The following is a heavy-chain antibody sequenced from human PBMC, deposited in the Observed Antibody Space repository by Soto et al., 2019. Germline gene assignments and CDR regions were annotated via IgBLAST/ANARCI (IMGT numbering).Heavy chain of an antibody. CDR1: GGSISSGPYS. V-gene: IGHV4-39*01. Sequence: ETLSLTCTVSGGSISSGPYSWGWIRQPPGEGLEGIGTFHYSESTYYNPSLESRVTISVDTSKNQFSLKVSSVTVAATAVYYXPXLGGXXSSTNCYGYYGMDVWGQGTTXTVSS. CDR2: FHYSEST. CDR3: PXLGGXXSSTNCYGYYGMDV. J-gene: IGHJ6*02. D-gene: IGHD2-2*01.